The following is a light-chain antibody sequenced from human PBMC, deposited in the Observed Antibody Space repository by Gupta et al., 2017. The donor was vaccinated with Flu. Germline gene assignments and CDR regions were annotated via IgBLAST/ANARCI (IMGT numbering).Light chain of an antibody. Sequence: QTILTQSPSVSGTPGQRVTISCSGSSSNIGPNYVYWYQQLRGAAPRLVIKRNSQRPSGVPDRFSGSKSGTSASLAISGLRAEDEGDYYCATWDDDSGDWLFGGGTKVTV. J-gene: IGLJ2*01. CDR1: SSNIGPNY. V-gene: IGLV1-47*01. CDR3: ATWDDDSGDWL. CDR2: RNS.